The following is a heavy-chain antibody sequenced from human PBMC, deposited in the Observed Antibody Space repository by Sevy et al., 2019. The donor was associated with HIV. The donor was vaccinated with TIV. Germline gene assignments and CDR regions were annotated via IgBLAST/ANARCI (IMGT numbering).Heavy chain of an antibody. Sequence: GGSLRLSCSASGFTFRSYAMNWVRQAPGKGLEWVSAITGNGGSTYYADSVKGRFTISRDNSKSTLYLQMNSLRAEDTALYSCAKDLAYESSGYHDYWGQGTLVTVSS. D-gene: IGHD3-22*01. J-gene: IGHJ4*02. CDR1: GFTFRSYA. CDR3: AKDLAYESSGYHDY. V-gene: IGHV3-23*01. CDR2: ITGNGGST.